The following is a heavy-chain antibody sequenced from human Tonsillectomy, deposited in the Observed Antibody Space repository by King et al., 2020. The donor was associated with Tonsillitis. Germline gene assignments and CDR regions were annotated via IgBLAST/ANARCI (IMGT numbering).Heavy chain of an antibody. CDR2: IYPGDSDI. J-gene: IGHJ2*01. D-gene: IGHD1-26*01. V-gene: IGHV5-51*01. CDR1: GYTFTSYW. Sequence: QLVQSGAEVKKPGESLKISCKGSGYTFTSYWICWVRQMPGKGLEWMGIIYPGDSDIRYSPSFQGQVTISADKSISTAYLQWSSLKASDTAMYYCARHAVGPTYGHWYFDLWGRGTLVTVSS. CDR3: ARHAVGPTYGHWYFDL.